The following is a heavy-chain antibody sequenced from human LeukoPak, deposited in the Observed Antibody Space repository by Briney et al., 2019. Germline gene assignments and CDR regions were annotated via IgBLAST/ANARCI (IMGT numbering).Heavy chain of an antibody. Sequence: KPSETLSLTCAVYGGSFSGYYWGWIRQPPGTGLEWIGSIYPSGSTNYNPSLKSRVTISVDTSKNQFSLKLSSVTAADTAVYYCARLKTYYYGSGSYNWFDPWGQGTLVTVSS. CDR1: GGSFSGYY. J-gene: IGHJ5*02. CDR3: ARLKTYYYGSGSYNWFDP. V-gene: IGHV4-34*01. CDR2: IYPSGST. D-gene: IGHD3-10*01.